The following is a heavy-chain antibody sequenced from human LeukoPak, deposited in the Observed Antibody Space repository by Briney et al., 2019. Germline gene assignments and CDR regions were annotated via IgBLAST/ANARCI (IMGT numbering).Heavy chain of an antibody. V-gene: IGHV3-66*04. D-gene: IGHD6-6*01. CDR1: GFTVSSNY. J-gene: IGHJ5*02. CDR3: ARHIAARGQKWFDP. Sequence: QTGGSLRLSCAASGFTVSSNYMSWVHQAPGKGLEWVSVIYSGGSTYYADSVKGRFTISRDNSKNTLYLQMNSLRAEDTAVYYCARHIAARGQKWFDPWGQGTLVTVSS. CDR2: IYSGGST.